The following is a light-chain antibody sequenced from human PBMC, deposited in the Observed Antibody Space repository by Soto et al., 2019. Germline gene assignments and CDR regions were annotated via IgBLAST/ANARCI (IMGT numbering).Light chain of an antibody. CDR3: QHYGSSPPFT. V-gene: IGKV3-20*01. CDR2: GAS. Sequence: EIVLTQSPGTLSLSPGDRASLSCRASQSVSNSYLAWYQQKPGQAPRLLIYGASIRATGIPDRFSGSGSGTDFPLTISRLEPEDFAVYSCQHYGSSPPFTFGPGTKVDI. J-gene: IGKJ3*01. CDR1: QSVSNSY.